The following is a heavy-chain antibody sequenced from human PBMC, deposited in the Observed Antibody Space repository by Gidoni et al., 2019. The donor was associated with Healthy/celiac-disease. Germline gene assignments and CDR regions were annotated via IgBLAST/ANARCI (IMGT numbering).Heavy chain of an antibody. CDR2: ISGSGGST. V-gene: IGHV3-23*01. CDR1: GFTFSSYA. J-gene: IGHJ4*02. D-gene: IGHD3-22*01. CDR3: AKDTPPSYYYDSSGLDY. Sequence: EVQLLESGGGLVQPGGSLRLSCAASGFTFSSYAMSWVRQVPGKGLEWVSAISGSGGSTYYADSVKGRFTISRDNSKNTLYLQMNSLRAEDTAVYYCAKDTPPSYYYDSSGLDYWGQGTLVTVSS.